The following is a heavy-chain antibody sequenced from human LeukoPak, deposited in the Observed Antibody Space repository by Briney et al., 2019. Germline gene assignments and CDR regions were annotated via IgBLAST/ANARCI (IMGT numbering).Heavy chain of an antibody. J-gene: IGHJ6*02. CDR1: GGSISSYY. V-gene: IGHV4-59*08. D-gene: IGHD3-10*01. CDR2: IYYSGST. CDR3: ARLPGGSGHYGMDV. Sequence: SETLSLTCTVSGGSISSYYCSWIRQPPGKGLEWIGYIYYSGSTNYNPSLKSRVTISVDTSKNQFSLKLSSVTAADTAVYYCARLPGGSGHYGMDVWGQGNTVTVSS.